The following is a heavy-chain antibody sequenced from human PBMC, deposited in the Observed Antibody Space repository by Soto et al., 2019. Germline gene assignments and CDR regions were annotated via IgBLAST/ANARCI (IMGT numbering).Heavy chain of an antibody. CDR1: GYTYTGYY. Sequence: ASVKVSCKSSGYTYTGYYMHWVRQAAGQGLEWMGWINPNSGGTNYAQKFQGRVTMTRDTSISTAYMELSRLRSDDTAVYYCARDKFAAAGSPLYYYYYGMDVWGQGSPVTVSS. J-gene: IGHJ6*02. CDR3: ARDKFAAAGSPLYYYYYGMDV. CDR2: INPNSGGT. V-gene: IGHV1-2*02. D-gene: IGHD6-13*01.